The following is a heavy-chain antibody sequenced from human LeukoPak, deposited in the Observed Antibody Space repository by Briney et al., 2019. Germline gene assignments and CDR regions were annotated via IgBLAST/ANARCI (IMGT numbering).Heavy chain of an antibody. CDR2: FDPEDGET. CDR3: ARDPSPYGSGSYYIAGMNWLDP. V-gene: IGHV1-24*01. J-gene: IGHJ5*02. D-gene: IGHD3-10*01. CDR1: GYTLTELS. Sequence: ASVKVSCKVSGYTLTELSMHWVRQAPGKGLEWMGGFDPEDGETIYAQKFQGRVTMTEDTSTDTAYMELSSLRSEDTAVYYCARDPSPYGSGSYYIAGMNWLDPWGQGTLVTVSS.